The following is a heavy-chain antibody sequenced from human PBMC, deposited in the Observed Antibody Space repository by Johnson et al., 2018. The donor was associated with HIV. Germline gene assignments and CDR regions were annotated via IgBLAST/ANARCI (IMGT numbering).Heavy chain of an antibody. CDR1: GFTFSSYA. J-gene: IGHJ3*02. V-gene: IGHV3-30*14. Sequence: QVQLVESGGGLVQPGGSLRLSCAASGFTFSSYAMHWVRQAPGKGLEWVAVISYDGSNKYYADSVKGRFTISRDTSKNTLYLQMGSLRVEDMAVYYCARGRGPMRKEGFVMGGQGTKVNVSP. CDR3: ARGRGPMRKEGFVM. D-gene: IGHD3-10*01. CDR2: ISYDGSNK.